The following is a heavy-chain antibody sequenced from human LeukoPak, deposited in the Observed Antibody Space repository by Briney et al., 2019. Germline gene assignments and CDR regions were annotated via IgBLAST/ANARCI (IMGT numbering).Heavy chain of an antibody. CDR3: ARGRSGLAAAGTYDY. CDR1: GYTFTSSD. Sequence: GASVKVSCKASGYTFTSSDINWVRQAAGQGLEWMGLINPNSGRTGYAQKFQGRVTMTANTSINTAYMELSSLRFDDTAVYYCARGRSGLAAAGTYDYWGQGTLITVSS. J-gene: IGHJ4*02. V-gene: IGHV1-8*01. CDR2: INPNSGRT. D-gene: IGHD6-13*01.